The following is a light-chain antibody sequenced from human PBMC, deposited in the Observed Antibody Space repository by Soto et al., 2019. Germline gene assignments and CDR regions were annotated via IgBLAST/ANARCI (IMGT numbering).Light chain of an antibody. CDR2: GAS. J-gene: IGKJ1*01. CDR1: QSVSNNY. CDR3: HQYGSSPRT. V-gene: IGKV3-20*01. Sequence: EIALTQSPGTLSLSPGERATLSCRASQSVSNNYLAWYQQKPGQAPRLLIYGASNRATGIPDRFSGSGSGTDFTLTISRLEPEDFAVYYCHQYGSSPRTFGQGTKVDIK.